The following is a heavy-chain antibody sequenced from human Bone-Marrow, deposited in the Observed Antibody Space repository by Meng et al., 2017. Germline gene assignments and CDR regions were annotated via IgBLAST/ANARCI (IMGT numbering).Heavy chain of an antibody. D-gene: IGHD5-18*01. J-gene: IGHJ6*02. Sequence: SETLSLTCAVYGGSFSGYYWSWIRQPPGKGLEWIGEINHSGSTNYNPSLKSRVTISVDTSKNQFSLKLSSVTAADTAVYYCARVHFNTAMVRYYYYYGMDVWGQGTTVTVSS. V-gene: IGHV4-34*01. CDR2: INHSGST. CDR1: GGSFSGYY. CDR3: ARVHFNTAMVRYYYYYGMDV.